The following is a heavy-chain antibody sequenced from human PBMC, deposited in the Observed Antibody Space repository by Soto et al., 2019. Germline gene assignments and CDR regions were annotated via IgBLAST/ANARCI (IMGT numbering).Heavy chain of an antibody. J-gene: IGHJ5*02. Sequence: PSETLSLTCTVSGGSISSAGYYWSWIRQHPGKGLEWIWYIYYSGSTYYNPSLKRRVTISVDTSKNQFSLKLSSVTAADTAVYYCARDRYSSGWPYNSFDPWGQGTLVTVSS. V-gene: IGHV4-31*03. CDR3: ARDRYSSGWPYNSFDP. CDR1: GGSISSAGYY. CDR2: IYYSGST. D-gene: IGHD6-19*01.